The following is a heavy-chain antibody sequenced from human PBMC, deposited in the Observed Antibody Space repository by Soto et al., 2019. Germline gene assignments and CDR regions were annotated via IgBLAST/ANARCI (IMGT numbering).Heavy chain of an antibody. D-gene: IGHD1-26*01. J-gene: IGHJ3*02. Sequence: SETLSLTCTVSGGSISSSSYYWGWIRQPPGKGLEWIGSIYYSGSTYYNPSLKSRVTISVDTSKNQFSLKLSSATAADTAVYYCATIYSGSYYGAFDIWGQGTMVTVSS. CDR1: GGSISSSSYY. V-gene: IGHV4-39*01. CDR2: IYYSGST. CDR3: ATIYSGSYYGAFDI.